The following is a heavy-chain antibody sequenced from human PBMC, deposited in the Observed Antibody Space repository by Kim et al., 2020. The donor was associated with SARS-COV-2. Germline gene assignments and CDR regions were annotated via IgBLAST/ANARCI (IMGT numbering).Heavy chain of an antibody. J-gene: IGHJ4*02. V-gene: IGHV3-23*01. D-gene: IGHD6-19*01. CDR1: GFTFSNYA. Sequence: GGSLRLSCAASGFTFSNYAMSWVRQAPGMGLEWVSAIRSSGGSTFYADSVKGRFTISRDNSENTLYLQMSSLRADDTAVYYCAGNTSGSGYWGQGTLVTVSS. CDR2: IRSSGGST. CDR3: AGNTSGSGY.